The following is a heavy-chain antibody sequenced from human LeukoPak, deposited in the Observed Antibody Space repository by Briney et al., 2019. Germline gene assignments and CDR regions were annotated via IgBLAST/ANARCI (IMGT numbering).Heavy chain of an antibody. Sequence: GGSLRLSCAASGFTFRSYSMNWVRQAPGKGLEWVSYISSSGSTIYYADSVKGRFTISRDNAKNSLYLQMNSLRAEDTAVYYCARDTSHRSGSYHPPDYWGQGTLVTVSS. CDR2: ISSSGSTI. D-gene: IGHD1-26*01. V-gene: IGHV3-48*04. J-gene: IGHJ4*02. CDR3: ARDTSHRSGSYHPPDY. CDR1: GFTFRSYS.